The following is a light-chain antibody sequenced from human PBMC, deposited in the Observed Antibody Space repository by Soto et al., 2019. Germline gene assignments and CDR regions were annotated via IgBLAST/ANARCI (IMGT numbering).Light chain of an antibody. CDR2: EVV. Sequence: QSVLTQPPSASGSPGQSVTISCTGTKSDICVYDFVSWYQQHPGKAPRLIIYEVVQRPSGVPDRFSGSKSGNTASLTVSGLQAADEADYFCKSYAGSNTYVFGSGTKLTVL. J-gene: IGLJ1*01. CDR3: KSYAGSNTYV. V-gene: IGLV2-8*01. CDR1: KSDICVYDF.